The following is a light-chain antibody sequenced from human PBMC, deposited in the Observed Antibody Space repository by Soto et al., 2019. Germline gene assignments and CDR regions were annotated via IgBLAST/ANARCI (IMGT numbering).Light chain of an antibody. J-gene: IGKJ1*01. Sequence: IVLTQSPGTLSLSPGERTTLSCRASQSISRYLAWYQQKPGQGPRLLIYGASSRATGTPDRFSGSGSGTDFTLTINRLEPEDFALYHCQQYGSSPPSFGQGTKVEIK. CDR2: GAS. CDR1: QSISRY. CDR3: QQYGSSPPS. V-gene: IGKV3-20*01.